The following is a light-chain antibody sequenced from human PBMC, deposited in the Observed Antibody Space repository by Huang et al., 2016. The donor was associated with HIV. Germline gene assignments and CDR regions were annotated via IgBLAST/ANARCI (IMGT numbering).Light chain of an antibody. J-gene: IGKJ1*01. CDR1: QSLLDSDGKTY. V-gene: IGKV2D-29*01. CDR2: EGY. CDR3: MQTKQFPLT. Sequence: DIVMTQTPLSLSVAPGQPASMSCRSSQSLLDSDGKTYLYWFQQKLGQPPQRLIYEGYKRLSGVPDRFSVSGSGTEFTLKISRVEAEDVGIYYCMQTKQFPLTFGQGTKVEIK.